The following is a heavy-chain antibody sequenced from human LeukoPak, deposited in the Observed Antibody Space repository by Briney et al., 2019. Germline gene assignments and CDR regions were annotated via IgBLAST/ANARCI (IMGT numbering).Heavy chain of an antibody. CDR2: INPNSGGT. CDR1: GYTFTGYY. V-gene: IGHV1-2*04. Sequence: GASVKVSCKASGYTFTGYYMHWVRQAPGQGLEWMGWINPNSGGTNYAQKFQGWVTMTRDTSISTAYMELSSLRSEDTAVYYCASFLDYGDYSFDYRGQGTLVTVSS. CDR3: ASFLDYGDYSFDY. D-gene: IGHD4-17*01. J-gene: IGHJ4*02.